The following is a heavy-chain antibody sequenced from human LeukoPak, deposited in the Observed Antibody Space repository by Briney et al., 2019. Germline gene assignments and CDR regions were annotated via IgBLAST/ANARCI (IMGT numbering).Heavy chain of an antibody. D-gene: IGHD2-2*01. J-gene: IGHJ6*03. CDR1: GFTFSNYA. CDR3: ARVGYCSSTSCYGWAYYYYYMDV. CDR2: ISGSGGST. Sequence: PGGSLRLSCAASGFTFSNYAVSWVRQAPGKWLEWVSAISGSGGSTYYADSVKGRFTISRDNSKNTLYLQMNSLRAEDTALYHCARVGYCSSTSCYGWAYYYYYMDVWGKGTTVTISS. V-gene: IGHV3-23*01.